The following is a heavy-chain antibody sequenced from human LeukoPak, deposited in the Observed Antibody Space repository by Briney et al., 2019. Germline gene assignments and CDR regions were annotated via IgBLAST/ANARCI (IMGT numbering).Heavy chain of an antibody. CDR2: MSYDGSNK. Sequence: HPGGSLRLSCAASGFTFGSYGMHWVRQAPGKGLEWVAVMSYDGSNKYYADSVKGRFTISRDNSKNTLYLQMNSLRAEDTAVYYCAKDDVLYYYDSSGYYPDYWGQGTLVTVSS. CDR3: AKDDVLYYYDSSGYYPDY. D-gene: IGHD3-22*01. V-gene: IGHV3-30*18. CDR1: GFTFGSYG. J-gene: IGHJ4*02.